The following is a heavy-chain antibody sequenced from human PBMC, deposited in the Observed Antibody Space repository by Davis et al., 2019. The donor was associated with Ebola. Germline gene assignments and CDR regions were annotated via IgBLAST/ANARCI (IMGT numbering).Heavy chain of an antibody. CDR1: GGSFSGYY. CDR3: ARDRRYCSGGTCSYYFYGMDV. Sequence: SETLSLTCAVYGGSFSGYYWSWIRQPPGKGLEWIGYVYYSGNTNYNPSLKSRVTISVDTSKNQFSLKLSSVTAADTAVYYCARDRRYCSGGTCSYYFYGMDVWGQGTTVTVSS. J-gene: IGHJ6*02. D-gene: IGHD2-15*01. CDR2: VYYSGNT. V-gene: IGHV4-59*01.